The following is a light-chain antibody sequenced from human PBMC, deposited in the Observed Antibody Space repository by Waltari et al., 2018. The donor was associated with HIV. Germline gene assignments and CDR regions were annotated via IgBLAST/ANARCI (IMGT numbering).Light chain of an antibody. CDR2: DDR. CDR1: NLAATKS. J-gene: IGLJ2*01. Sequence: SYVLTQPPSVSVAPGLTARITCRGNNLAATKSGHWYRLHPAQAPVVVIYDDRDRPSGIPDRLSGSSSGDTATLTISRAEAGDEADYYCQVWDGRGDPVIFGGGTKLAVV. CDR3: QVWDGRGDPVI. V-gene: IGLV3-21*02.